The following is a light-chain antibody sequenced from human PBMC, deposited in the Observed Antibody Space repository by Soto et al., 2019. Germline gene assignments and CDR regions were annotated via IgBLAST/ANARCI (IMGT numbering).Light chain of an antibody. CDR1: QDISRW. CDR2: DAS. Sequence: DIQMTQSPSSASASVGDRVTITCRASQDISRWLAWYQQKPGKAPKLLIHDASNLQTGVPSRFSGSGSGTEFTLTISSPQPEDFATYYCQQANSYPITFGQGTRLEIK. V-gene: IGKV1-12*01. J-gene: IGKJ5*01. CDR3: QQANSYPIT.